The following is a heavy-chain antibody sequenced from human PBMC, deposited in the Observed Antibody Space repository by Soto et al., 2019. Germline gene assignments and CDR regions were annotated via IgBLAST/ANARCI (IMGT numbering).Heavy chain of an antibody. CDR3: AKGGRVYYGSGSYFDS. D-gene: IGHD3-10*01. V-gene: IGHV4-4*02. Sequence: QVQLQESGPGLVKPSGTLSLTCAVSGVSISTSNWWSWARQSPGKGLEWIGEIYHSGSTNYNPSLQSRVTISVDKSTNHFSLHLISVNAADTAVYFCAKGGRVYYGSGSYFDSWGQGLLVTVSS. CDR2: IYHSGST. J-gene: IGHJ4*02. CDR1: GVSISTSNW.